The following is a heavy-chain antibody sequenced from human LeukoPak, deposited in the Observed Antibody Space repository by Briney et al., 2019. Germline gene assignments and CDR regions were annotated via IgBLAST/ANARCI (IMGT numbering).Heavy chain of an antibody. D-gene: IGHD6-13*01. Sequence: KPSETLSLMCSVSGYLIRSGYFWGWIRQPPGKGLEWIASVYHNGSAYYNPSLKSRASISVDTSSNQFSLTLTSVSVAGTAVYHCARLSSWFVAFWGQGSQVTVSS. CDR3: ARLSSWFVAF. CDR1: GYLIRSGYF. CDR2: VYHNGSA. J-gene: IGHJ4*02. V-gene: IGHV4-38-2*02.